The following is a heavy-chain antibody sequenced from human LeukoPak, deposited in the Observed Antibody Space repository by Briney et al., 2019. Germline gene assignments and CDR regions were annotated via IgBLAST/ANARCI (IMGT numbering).Heavy chain of an antibody. D-gene: IGHD3-3*01. CDR2: ISSGSSDI. CDR3: DSGYDFSSGSKRGFDN. J-gene: IGHJ4*02. Sequence: GGSLRLSCAASGFFFSDYGMNWVRQAQGKWLEWISYISSGSSDIFYADSVKGRFTISRDNAKNSLFLQMSRLRGEDAAVYYYDSGYDFSSGSKRGFDNWGQGTLVTVSS. V-gene: IGHV3-48*01. CDR1: GFFFSDYG.